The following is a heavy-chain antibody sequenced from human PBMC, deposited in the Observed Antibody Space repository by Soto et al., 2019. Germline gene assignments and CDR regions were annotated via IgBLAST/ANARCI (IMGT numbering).Heavy chain of an antibody. CDR1: GFVFEDYG. D-gene: IGHD3-10*01. V-gene: IGHV3-20*04. CDR2: ITWTGAST. CDR3: VRDFWEGSRIYSFDF. Sequence: EVQLVEAGGGAVRPGGSLRLSCAASGFVFEDYGISWVRQVPGKGLEWVSGITWTGASTGYADSVKGRFSIFRDNAKNSVYLQMDSLRVEDTALHYCVRDFWEGSRIYSFDFWGQGILVSVSP. J-gene: IGHJ4*02.